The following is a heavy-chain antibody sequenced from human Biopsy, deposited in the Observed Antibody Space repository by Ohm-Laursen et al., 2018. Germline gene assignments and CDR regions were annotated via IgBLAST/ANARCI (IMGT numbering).Heavy chain of an antibody. CDR1: GTSLSNFY. CDR2: IFPTGIT. V-gene: IGHV4-4*07. Sequence: GTLSLTCTVSGTSLSNFYWSWIRQPAGKGLEWIGRIFPTGITNYSPSLNNRVTMSVDTSKNQFSLRLTSVTAADTAVYYCVRDSGILNYGSFKYYHYYGMDVWGQGTKVTVSS. D-gene: IGHD4-17*01. CDR3: VRDSGILNYGSFKYYHYYGMDV. J-gene: IGHJ6*02.